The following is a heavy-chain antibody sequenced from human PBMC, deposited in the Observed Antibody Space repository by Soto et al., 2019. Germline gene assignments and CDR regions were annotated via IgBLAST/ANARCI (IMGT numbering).Heavy chain of an antibody. J-gene: IGHJ4*02. D-gene: IGHD5-18*01. CDR2: IYYSGST. Sequence: SETLSLTCTVSGGSISSYYWSWIRQPPGKGLEWIGYIYYSGSTNYNPSLKSRVTISVDTSKNQFSLKLSSVTAADTAVYYCARGGYSYGYFPYWGQGTLVTVSS. V-gene: IGHV4-59*01. CDR3: ARGGYSYGYFPY. CDR1: GGSISSYY.